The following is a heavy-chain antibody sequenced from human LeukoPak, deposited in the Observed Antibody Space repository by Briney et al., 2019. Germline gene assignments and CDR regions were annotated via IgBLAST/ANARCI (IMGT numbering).Heavy chain of an antibody. V-gene: IGHV4-39*07. CDR1: GGSIISTIYY. CDR3: ARGVQLWRIFDY. D-gene: IGHD5-18*01. CDR2: ISYSGSS. J-gene: IGHJ4*02. Sequence: PSETLSLTCTVSGGSIISTIYYWGWVRQSPGTGLDWIGSISYSGSSFCKPSLKSRVTIAVDTSKNQFSLRLSSVTAADTAVYYCARGVQLWRIFDYWGQGTLVTVSS.